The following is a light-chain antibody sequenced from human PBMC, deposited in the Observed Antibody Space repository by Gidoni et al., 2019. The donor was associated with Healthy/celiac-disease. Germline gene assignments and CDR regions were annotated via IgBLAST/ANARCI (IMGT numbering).Light chain of an antibody. CDR2: AAS. J-gene: IGKJ1*01. Sequence: DIQMTQSPSSLSASVGDRVTITCRTSQSINYLNWYQQKAGKAPKILNHAASSLQSGVPSRFSGSGSGIDFTLTITSLQPEDFATYYCQQSYSFPWTVGQGTKVEI. V-gene: IGKV1-39*01. CDR3: QQSYSFPWT. CDR1: QSINY.